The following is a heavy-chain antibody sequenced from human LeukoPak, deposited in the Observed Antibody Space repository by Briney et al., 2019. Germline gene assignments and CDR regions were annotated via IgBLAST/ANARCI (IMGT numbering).Heavy chain of an antibody. CDR1: GGSFSGYY. CDR3: AGRSTIFIRYNWFDP. CDR2: INHSGST. J-gene: IGHJ5*02. V-gene: IGHV4-34*01. Sequence: SETLSLTCAVYGGSFSGYYWSWIRQPPGKGLEWIGEINHSGSTNYNPSLKSRVTISVDTSKNQFSLKLSSVTAADTAVYYCAGRSTIFIRYNWFDPWGQGTLVTVSS. D-gene: IGHD3-9*01.